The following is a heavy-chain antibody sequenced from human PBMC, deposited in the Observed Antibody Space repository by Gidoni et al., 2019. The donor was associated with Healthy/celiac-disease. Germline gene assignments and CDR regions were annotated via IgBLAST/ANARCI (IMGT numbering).Heavy chain of an antibody. J-gene: IGHJ4*02. CDR3: ARDWGTVTTNY. Sequence: QVQLVESGGGVVQPGRSLSLSCAASGFTFSSYAMHWVRQAPGKGLEWVAVISYDGSNKYYADSVKGRFTISRDNSKNTLYLQMNSLRAEDTAVYYCARDWGTVTTNYWGQGTLVTVSS. D-gene: IGHD4-4*01. CDR1: GFTFSSYA. V-gene: IGHV3-30-3*01. CDR2: ISYDGSNK.